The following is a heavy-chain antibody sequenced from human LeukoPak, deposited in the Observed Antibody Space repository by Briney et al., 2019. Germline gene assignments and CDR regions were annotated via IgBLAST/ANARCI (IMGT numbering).Heavy chain of an antibody. V-gene: IGHV3-23*01. Sequence: GGSLRLSCAASGFTFSSYAMSRVRQAPGKGLEWVSAISGSGGSTYYADSVKGRFTISRDNSKNTLYLQMNSLRAEDTAVYYCAKGYGSYFLGAFDYWGQGTLVTVSS. CDR3: AKGYGSYFLGAFDY. J-gene: IGHJ4*02. CDR2: ISGSGGST. D-gene: IGHD1-26*01. CDR1: GFTFSSYA.